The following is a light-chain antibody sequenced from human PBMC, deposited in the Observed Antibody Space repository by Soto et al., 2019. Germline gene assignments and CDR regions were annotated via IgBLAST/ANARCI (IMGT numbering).Light chain of an antibody. CDR2: GAS. Sequence: ETVLTQSPGTLSLSPGESATLSCRARQSVSSTYLAWYQQKPGQAPRLLIYGASNRATGIPDRFSGSGSGTDFTLTISRLEPEDFAVYYCQQYGSSPWTFGQGTKVDIK. CDR1: QSVSSTY. J-gene: IGKJ1*01. V-gene: IGKV3-20*01. CDR3: QQYGSSPWT.